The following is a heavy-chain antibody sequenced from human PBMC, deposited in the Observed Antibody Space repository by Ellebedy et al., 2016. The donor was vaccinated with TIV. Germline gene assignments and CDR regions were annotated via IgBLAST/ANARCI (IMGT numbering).Heavy chain of an antibody. CDR3: AFPRAGYNSGWTY. D-gene: IGHD6-19*01. Sequence: PGGSLRLSCAASGFTFSTYWMTWVRQAPGKGLEWVANIKQDGSEKYYVDSVKGRFTISRDNAKNSLYLQMNSLRPEDTAVYYCAFPRAGYNSGWTYWGQGTLVTVSS. CDR1: GFTFSTYW. CDR2: IKQDGSEK. V-gene: IGHV3-7*03. J-gene: IGHJ4*02.